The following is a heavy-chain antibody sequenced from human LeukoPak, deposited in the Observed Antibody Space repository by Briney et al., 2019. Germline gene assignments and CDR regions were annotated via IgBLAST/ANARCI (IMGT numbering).Heavy chain of an antibody. CDR1: GDSVSSTGYY. CDR2: IYYSGST. V-gene: IGHV4-39*07. D-gene: IGHD1-26*01. CDR3: ARSSLVGAINGGYYFDY. Sequence: SETLSLTCTVSGDSVSSTGYYWGWIRQPPGKGLEWIGTIYYSGSTYYNPSLKSRVTISVDTSKNQFSLKLSSVTAADTAVYYCARSSLVGAINGGYYFDYWGQGTLVTVSS. J-gene: IGHJ4*02.